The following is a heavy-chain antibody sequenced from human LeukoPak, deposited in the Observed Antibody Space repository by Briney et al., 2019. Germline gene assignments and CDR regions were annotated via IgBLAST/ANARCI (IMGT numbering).Heavy chain of an antibody. CDR1: GFTFSSYR. J-gene: IGHJ4*02. Sequence: GGSLRLSCSASGFTFSSYRMSWVRQAPGKGLEWVANIKQDGSEKYYVDSVKGRFTISRDNAKNSLYLQMNSLRAEDTAVYYCAREAVRLGELSWGQGTLVTVSS. D-gene: IGHD3-16*02. CDR2: IKQDGSEK. V-gene: IGHV3-7*01. CDR3: AREAVRLGELS.